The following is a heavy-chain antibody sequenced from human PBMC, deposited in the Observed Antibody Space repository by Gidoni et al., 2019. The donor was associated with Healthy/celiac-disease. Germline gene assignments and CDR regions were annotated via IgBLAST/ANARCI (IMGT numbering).Heavy chain of an antibody. J-gene: IGHJ4*02. Sequence: EVQLLESGGGLVQPGGSLRLSCASSGFTFSSYAMSWVRQAPGKGLEWVSAISGSGGRTYYADSVKGRFTISRDNSKNTLYLQRNSLRAEDTAVYYCAKDRPNNLRSIAVAASVPVWGQGTLVTVSS. CDR2: ISGSGGRT. CDR1: GFTFSSYA. D-gene: IGHD6-19*01. CDR3: AKDRPNNLRSIAVAASVPV. V-gene: IGHV3-23*01.